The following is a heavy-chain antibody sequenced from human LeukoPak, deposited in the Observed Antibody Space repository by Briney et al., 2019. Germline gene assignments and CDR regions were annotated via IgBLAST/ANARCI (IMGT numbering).Heavy chain of an antibody. Sequence: TSETLSLTCTVSGGSISSYYWSWIRQPAGKGLEWIGRIYTSGSTNYNPSLKSRVTISVDTSKNQFSLKLSSVTAADTAVYYCASLGGFGDFDYWGQGTLVTVSS. J-gene: IGHJ4*02. CDR1: GGSISSYY. CDR3: ASLGGFGDFDY. D-gene: IGHD3-10*01. CDR2: IYTSGST. V-gene: IGHV4-4*07.